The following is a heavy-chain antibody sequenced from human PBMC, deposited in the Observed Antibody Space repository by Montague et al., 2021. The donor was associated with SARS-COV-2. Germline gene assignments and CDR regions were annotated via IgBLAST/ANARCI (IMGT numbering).Heavy chain of an antibody. CDR2: TYYRSKWYH. V-gene: IGHV6-1*01. CDR3: ARTTTRMLYPENAFDI. J-gene: IGHJ3*02. Sequence: CAISGDSVSSNTATWYWIRQSPSRGLEWLGRTYYRSKWYHDYAISLKSRITIIPDTSKNQFSLQLSSVAPEDTPVCYCARTTTRMLYPENAFDIWGQGTMVTVSS. CDR1: GDSVSSNTAT. D-gene: IGHD2-15*01.